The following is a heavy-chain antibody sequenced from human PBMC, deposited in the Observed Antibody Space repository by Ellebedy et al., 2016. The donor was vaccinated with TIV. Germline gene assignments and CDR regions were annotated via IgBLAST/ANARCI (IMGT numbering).Heavy chain of an antibody. CDR1: DDSISSPY. J-gene: IGHJ4*02. CDR2: IINDGST. V-gene: IGHV4-59*11. CDR3: VRGRDAYKTGY. Sequence: MPSETLSLTCTVSDDSISSPYCSWIRQPPGKGLEWIGYIINDGSTRYNPSLKSRVTISVDTSKKLFSLKLNSVTAADTAVYYCVRGRDAYKTGYWGQGTLVSVSS. D-gene: IGHD5-24*01.